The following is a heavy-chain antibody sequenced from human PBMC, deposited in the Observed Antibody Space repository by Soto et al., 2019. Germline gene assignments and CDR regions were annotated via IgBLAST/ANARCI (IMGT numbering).Heavy chain of an antibody. CDR3: ARVGYYDSSGYYY. CDR2: ISSSGSTI. CDR1: GFTFSSYE. D-gene: IGHD3-22*01. Sequence: EVQLVESGGGLVQPGGSLRLSCAASGFTFSSYEMNWVRQAPGKGLEWVSYISSSGSTIYYADSVKGRFTISRDNAKNSRYRQMNSLRAEDTAVYYCARVGYYDSSGYYYWGQGTLVTVSS. V-gene: IGHV3-48*03. J-gene: IGHJ4*02.